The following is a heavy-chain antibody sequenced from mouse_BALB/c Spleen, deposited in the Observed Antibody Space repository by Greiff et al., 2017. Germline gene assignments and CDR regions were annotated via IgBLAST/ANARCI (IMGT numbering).Heavy chain of an antibody. D-gene: IGHD1-2*01. CDR3: AREATVPLYAMDY. CDR1: GFSLTGYG. V-gene: IGHV2-6-7*01. Sequence: VKVEESGPGLVAPSQSLSITCTVSGFSLTGYGVNWVRQPPGKGLEWLGMIWGDGSTDYNSALKSRLSISKDNSKSQVFLKMNSLQTDDTARYYCAREATVPLYAMDYWGQGTSVTVSS. J-gene: IGHJ4*01. CDR2: IWGDGST.